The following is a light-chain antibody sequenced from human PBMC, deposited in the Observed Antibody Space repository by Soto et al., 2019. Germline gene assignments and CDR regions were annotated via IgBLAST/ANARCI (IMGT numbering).Light chain of an antibody. CDR3: QQYRSSPPSVT. J-gene: IGKJ5*01. Sequence: EIVITHSPATLSVSPGERATLAFMASQSVSILLAWYQQKRGQAPRLLIYGASNRATGIPDRFSGSGSGTDFTLTISSLEPEDFAVYYCQQYRSSPPSVTFGQGTQLEIK. CDR2: GAS. CDR1: QSVSIL. V-gene: IGKV3-20*01.